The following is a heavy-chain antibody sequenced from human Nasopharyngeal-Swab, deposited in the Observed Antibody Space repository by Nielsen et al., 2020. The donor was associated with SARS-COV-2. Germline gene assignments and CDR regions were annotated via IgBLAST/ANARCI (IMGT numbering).Heavy chain of an antibody. CDR3: ARERLGYCSSTSCYGGERYYYYYYMDV. Sequence: VRQAPGKGLEWIGEIYHSGSTNYNPSLKSRVTISVDKSKNQFSLKLSSVTAADTAVYCCARERLGYCSSTSCYGGERYYYYYYMDVWGKGTTVTVSS. V-gene: IGHV4-4*01. D-gene: IGHD2-2*01. J-gene: IGHJ6*03. CDR2: IYHSGST.